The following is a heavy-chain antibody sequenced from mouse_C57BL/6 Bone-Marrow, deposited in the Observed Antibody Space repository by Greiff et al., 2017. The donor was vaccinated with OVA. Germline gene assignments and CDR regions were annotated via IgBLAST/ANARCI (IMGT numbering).Heavy chain of an antibody. CDR2: ISDGGSYT. V-gene: IGHV5-4*01. J-gene: IGHJ2*01. CDR1: GFTFSSYA. Sequence: DVHLVESGGGLVKPGGSLKLSCAASGFTFSSYAMSWVRQTPEKRLEWVATISDGGSYTYYPDNVKGRFTISRDNAKNNLYLQMSHLKSEDTAMYYCARDRRDYFDYWGQGTTLTVSS. CDR3: ARDRRDYFDY.